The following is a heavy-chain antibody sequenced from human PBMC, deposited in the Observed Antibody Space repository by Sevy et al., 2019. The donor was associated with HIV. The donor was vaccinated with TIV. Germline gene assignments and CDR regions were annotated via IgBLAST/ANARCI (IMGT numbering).Heavy chain of an antibody. CDR2: IYPGDSDT. V-gene: IGHV5-51*01. J-gene: IGHJ6*02. CDR3: ARQSPLSVQQLVLYYYGMDV. D-gene: IGHD6-13*01. CDR1: GYSFTSYW. Sequence: GESLKISCKGSGYSFTSYWIGWVRQMPGKGLEWMGIIYPGDSDTRYSPSFQGQVTISADKSISTAYLQWSSLKASDTAMYYCARQSPLSVQQLVLYYYGMDVWGQGTTVTVSS.